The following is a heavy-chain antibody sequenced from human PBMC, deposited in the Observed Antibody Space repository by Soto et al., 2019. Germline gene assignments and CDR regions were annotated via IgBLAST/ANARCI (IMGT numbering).Heavy chain of an antibody. CDR3: AREGGQLVWFDP. CDR1: GYTFTSYA. CDR2: INAGNGNT. D-gene: IGHD6-6*01. Sequence: ASVKVSCKASGYTFTSYAMHWVRQAPGQRLEWMGWINAGNGNTKYSQKFQGRVTITRDTSASTAYMELSSLRSEDTAVYYCAREGGQLVWFDPWGQGTLVTVSS. J-gene: IGHJ5*02. V-gene: IGHV1-3*01.